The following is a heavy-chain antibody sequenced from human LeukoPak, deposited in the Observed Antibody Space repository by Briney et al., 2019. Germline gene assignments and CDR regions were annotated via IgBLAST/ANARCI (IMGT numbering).Heavy chain of an antibody. J-gene: IGHJ6*03. V-gene: IGHV4-39*07. D-gene: IGHD2-15*01. CDR3: ARIRSLVLGYYYYYYMDV. CDR1: SGTISSSSYF. Sequence: SETLSLTCNVSSGTISSSSYFWGWIRQPPGNGLEWIGNIYYTGSTHYNPSLKSRVTISVDTSKNQFSLKLTSLTAADTAVYYCARIRSLVLGYYYYYYMDVWAKRTTVTVSS. CDR2: IYYTGST.